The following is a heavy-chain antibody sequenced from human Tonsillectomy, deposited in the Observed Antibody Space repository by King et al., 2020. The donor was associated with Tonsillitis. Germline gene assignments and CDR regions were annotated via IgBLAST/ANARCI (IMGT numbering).Heavy chain of an antibody. V-gene: IGHV4-59*01. J-gene: IGHJ4*02. Sequence: VQLQESGPGLVKPSETLSLSCTVSGGSISSYYWSWIRQPPGKGLEWIGYIYYSGSTNYNPSLKSRVTISVDTSKNQFSLKLSSVTAADTAVYYCARDLQEYRDYYFDCWGQGTLVTVSS. CDR3: ARDLQEYRDYYFDC. CDR1: GGSISSYY. D-gene: IGHD2/OR15-2a*01. CDR2: IYYSGST.